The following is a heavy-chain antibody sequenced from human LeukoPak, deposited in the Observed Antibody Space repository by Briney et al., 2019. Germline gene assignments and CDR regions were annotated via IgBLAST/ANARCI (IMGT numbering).Heavy chain of an antibody. CDR3: VSDIVVVPAATGDY. D-gene: IGHD2-2*01. CDR2: ISHDSDNI. Sequence: GGSLRLSCAASGFPFSSYVMSWVRQAPGKGLEWVAYISHDSDNIYYPDFVKGRFTISRDNSKNTLYLQMNSLRAEDTAVYYCVSDIVVVPAATGDYWGQGTLVTVSS. J-gene: IGHJ4*02. CDR1: GFPFSSYV. V-gene: IGHV3-30*02.